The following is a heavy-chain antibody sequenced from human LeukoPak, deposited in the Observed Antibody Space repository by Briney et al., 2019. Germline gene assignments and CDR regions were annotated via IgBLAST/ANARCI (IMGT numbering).Heavy chain of an antibody. V-gene: IGHV3-64*05. J-gene: IGHJ6*02. CDR3: VRGYSFGPYGMDV. Sequence: GGSLRLSCSASGFPFSSYAMHWVRQAPGKGLEYVSAISDSGGSTYYADSVKGRFTIPRDNSKNTLYFQMSSLRAEDTAVYFCVRGYSFGPYGMDVWGQGTTVTVSS. CDR2: ISDSGGST. CDR1: GFPFSSYA. D-gene: IGHD2-15*01.